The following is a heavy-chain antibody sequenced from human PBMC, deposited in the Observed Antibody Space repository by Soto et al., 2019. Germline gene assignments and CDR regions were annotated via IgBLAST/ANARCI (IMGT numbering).Heavy chain of an antibody. D-gene: IGHD2-8*02. Sequence: EVQVLESGGGLAQPGRSLRLSCAVSGLSFSSYAMTWVRQSPGKGLEWVSSISRSGNSTYSADSVRGRITISRDNSKNSLYLQMNSLRAEDTAVYYCAKDAKILYWVPTSYYFDFWGQGTLVTVSS. V-gene: IGHV3-23*01. CDR1: GLSFSSYA. J-gene: IGHJ4*02. CDR3: AKDAKILYWVPTSYYFDF. CDR2: ISRSGNST.